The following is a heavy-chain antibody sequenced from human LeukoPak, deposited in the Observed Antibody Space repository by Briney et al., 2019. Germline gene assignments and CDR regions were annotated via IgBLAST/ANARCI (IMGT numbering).Heavy chain of an antibody. V-gene: IGHV1-69*01. J-gene: IGHJ1*01. CDR1: GGTFSSYA. D-gene: IGHD2-15*01. CDR3: ARDSPGPYCSGGSCSPLEYFQH. Sequence: SVKVSCKASGGTFSSYAISWVRQAPGQGLEWMGGIIPIFGTANYAQKFQGRVTITADESTSTAYMELSSLRSEDTAVYYCARDSPGPYCSGGSCSPLEYFQHWGQGTLVTVSS. CDR2: IIPIFGTA.